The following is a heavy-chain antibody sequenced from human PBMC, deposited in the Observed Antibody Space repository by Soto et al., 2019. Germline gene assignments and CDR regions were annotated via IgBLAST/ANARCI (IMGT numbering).Heavy chain of an antibody. V-gene: IGHV3-73*01. CDR3: TSLTMVRGVATVDY. D-gene: IGHD3-10*01. CDR2: IRSKANSYAT. CDR1: GFTFSGSA. Sequence: GGSLRLSCAASGFTFSGSAMHWVRQASGKGLEWVGRIRSKANSYATAYAASVKGRFTISRDDSKNTAYLQMNSLKTEDTAVYYCTSLTMVRGVATVDYWGQGTLVTVSS. J-gene: IGHJ4*02.